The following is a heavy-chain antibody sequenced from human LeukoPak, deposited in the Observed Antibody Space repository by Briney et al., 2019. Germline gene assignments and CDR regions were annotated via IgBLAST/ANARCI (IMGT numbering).Heavy chain of an antibody. V-gene: IGHV3-48*01. CDR2: ISSSSSTI. Sequence: GGSLRLSCAASGFTFSSYSMNWVRQAPGRGLEWVSYISSSSSTIYYADSVKGRFTISRDNAKNSLYLQMNSLRAEDTAVYYCARDNMVPSAFDIWGQGTMVTVSS. D-gene: IGHD3-10*01. J-gene: IGHJ3*02. CDR3: ARDNMVPSAFDI. CDR1: GFTFSSYS.